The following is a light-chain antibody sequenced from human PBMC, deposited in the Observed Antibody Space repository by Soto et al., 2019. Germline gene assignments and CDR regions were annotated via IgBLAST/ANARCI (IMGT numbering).Light chain of an antibody. CDR2: AAS. CDR3: QQRNSYPYT. J-gene: IGKJ2*01. CDR1: QAINSY. Sequence: DIQLTQSPSFLSTSVGDRVTLTCRASQAINSYLAWYQQKPGKAPNLLIYAASTLPGGVPARFSGSGSGTEFTLTISSLQPEDFATYYCQQRNSYPYTFGQGTRLEIK. V-gene: IGKV1-9*01.